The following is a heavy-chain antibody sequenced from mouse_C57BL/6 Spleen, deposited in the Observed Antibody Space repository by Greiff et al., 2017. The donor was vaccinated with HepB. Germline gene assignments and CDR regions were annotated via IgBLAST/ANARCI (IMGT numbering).Heavy chain of an antibody. CDR1: GYTFTSYW. CDR2: IHPNSGST. V-gene: IGHV1-64*01. Sequence: QVQLQQSGAELVKPGASVKLSCKASGYTFTSYWMHWVKQRPGQGLEWIGMIHPNSGSTNYNEKFKSKATLTVDKSSSTAYMQLSSLTSEDSAVYYCARSPLRNYAMDYWGQGTSVTVSS. J-gene: IGHJ4*01. D-gene: IGHD2-4*01. CDR3: ARSPLRNYAMDY.